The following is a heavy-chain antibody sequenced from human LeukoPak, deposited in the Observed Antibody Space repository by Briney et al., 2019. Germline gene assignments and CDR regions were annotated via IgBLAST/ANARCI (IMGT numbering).Heavy chain of an antibody. CDR2: FDPEDGET. Sequence: ASVKVSCKVSGYTLTELSMHWVRQAPGKGLEWMGGFDPEDGETIYAQKFQGRVTMTEDTSTDTAYMELSSLRSEDTAVYYCAALVRRDGAFDIWAKGQWSPSLQ. J-gene: IGHJ3*02. D-gene: IGHD2-8*02. CDR1: GYTLTELS. CDR3: AALVRRDGAFDI. V-gene: IGHV1-24*01.